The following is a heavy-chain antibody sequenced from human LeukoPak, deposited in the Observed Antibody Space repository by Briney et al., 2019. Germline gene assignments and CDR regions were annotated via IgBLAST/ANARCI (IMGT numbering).Heavy chain of an antibody. Sequence: GGSLRLSCVGSGFTFSDYYMSWIRQVAGKGLEWVSYISNDSVDKYYVDCVRGRFTISRDNAKKSMYLQMSGLRVEDTAVYYCARRDWVSGAVRAFDIWGQGTMVTVSS. CDR1: GFTFSDYY. D-gene: IGHD3-3*01. V-gene: IGHV3-11*04. CDR2: ISNDSVDK. CDR3: ARRDWVSGAVRAFDI. J-gene: IGHJ3*02.